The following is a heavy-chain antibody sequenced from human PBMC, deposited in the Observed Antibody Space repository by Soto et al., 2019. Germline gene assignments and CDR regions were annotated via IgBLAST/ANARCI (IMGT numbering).Heavy chain of an antibody. J-gene: IGHJ5*02. V-gene: IGHV4-39*01. CDR2: IYYSGTT. D-gene: IGHD2-2*01. CDR1: GCSIARSTYY. CDR3: ATLYVVVPSAQNWFDP. Sequence: SETLSLTCTVSGCSIARSTYYWAWIRQPPGKGLEWIGSIYYSGTTYYNPSLKSRVTISVDTSKNQFSLKLTSVTAADTAVYYCATLYVVVPSAQNWFDPWGQGTLVTVSS.